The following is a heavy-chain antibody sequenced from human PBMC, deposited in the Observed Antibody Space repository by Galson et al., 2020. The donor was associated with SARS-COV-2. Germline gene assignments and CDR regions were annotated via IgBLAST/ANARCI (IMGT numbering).Heavy chain of an antibody. D-gene: IGHD1-1*01. J-gene: IGHJ4*02. Sequence: GGSLRLSCTASGFIFSDHTMHWVRQRPGKGLEWVSLISGRGNTNYADSVKGRFTISRDNDQHSLSLQMNGLTIDDTALYFCARANDLESWGQGTLVTVSS. CDR3: ARANDLES. V-gene: IGHV3-43*01. CDR1: GFIFSDHT. CDR2: ISGRGNT.